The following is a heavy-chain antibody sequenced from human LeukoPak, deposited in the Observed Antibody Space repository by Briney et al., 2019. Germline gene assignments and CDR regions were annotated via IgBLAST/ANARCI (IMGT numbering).Heavy chain of an antibody. V-gene: IGHV3-23*01. Sequence: GRSLRLSCTGSGFTFGDYAMSWVRQAPGKGLEWVSAISGSGGSTYYADSVKGRFTISRDNSKNTLYLQMNSLRAEDTAVYYCAKGRRIASNFDYWGQGTLVTVSS. CDR3: AKGRRIASNFDY. J-gene: IGHJ4*02. CDR1: GFTFGDYA. D-gene: IGHD1-14*01. CDR2: ISGSGGST.